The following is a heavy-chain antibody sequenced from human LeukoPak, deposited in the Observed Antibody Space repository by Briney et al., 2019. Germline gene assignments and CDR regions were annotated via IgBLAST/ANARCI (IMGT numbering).Heavy chain of an antibody. D-gene: IGHD6-19*01. CDR1: GFTFSSYG. J-gene: IGHJ4*02. V-gene: IGHV3-30*03. CDR3: ALIAVAEGFDY. CDR2: ISYDGSNK. Sequence: PGGSLRLSCAASGFTFSSYGMHWVRQAPGKGLEWVAVISYDGSNKYYADSVKGRFTISRDSSKNTLYLQMNSLRAEDTAVYYCALIAVAEGFDYWGQGTLVTVSS.